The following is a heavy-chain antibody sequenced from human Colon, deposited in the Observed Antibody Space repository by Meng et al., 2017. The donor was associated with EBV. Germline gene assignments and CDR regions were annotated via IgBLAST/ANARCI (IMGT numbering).Heavy chain of an antibody. CDR2: IYHGGNT. CDR1: GASTSSNTW. J-gene: IGHJ4*02. Sequence: QVRRPASGQGLWETPGTLSLPGSVSGASTSSNTWWSWVRQPPGKGLEWIGEIYHGGNTNYNPSLKSRVTISVDRSNDQFSLSLSSVTAADTAVYYCARGNAYNAPSFDYWGQGTLVTVSS. V-gene: IGHV4-4*03. CDR3: ARGNAYNAPSFDY. D-gene: IGHD5-24*01.